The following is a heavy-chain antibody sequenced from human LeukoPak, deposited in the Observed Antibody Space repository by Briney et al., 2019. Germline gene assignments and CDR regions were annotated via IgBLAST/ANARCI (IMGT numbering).Heavy chain of an antibody. J-gene: IGHJ3*02. CDR2: INPNSGGT. Sequence: ASVKVSCKASGYTFTGYYMHWVRQAPGQGLGWMGWINPNSGGTNYAQKFQGRVTMTRDTSISTAYMELSRLRSDDTAVYYCAITATPMNAFDIWGQGTMVTVSS. D-gene: IGHD2-21*02. CDR3: AITATPMNAFDI. V-gene: IGHV1-2*02. CDR1: GYTFTGYY.